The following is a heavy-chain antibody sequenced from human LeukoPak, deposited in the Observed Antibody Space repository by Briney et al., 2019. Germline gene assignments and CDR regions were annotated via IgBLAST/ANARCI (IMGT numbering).Heavy chain of an antibody. J-gene: IGHJ4*02. Sequence: PETLSLTCTVSGGSISSYYWSWIRQPPGKGLEWIGYIYYSGSTNYNPSLKSRVTISVDTSKNQFSLKLSSVTAADTAVYYCARVMPAYYLDYWGQGTLVTVSS. CDR3: ARVMPAYYLDY. CDR2: IYYSGST. CDR1: GGSISSYY. D-gene: IGHD2-2*01. V-gene: IGHV4-59*12.